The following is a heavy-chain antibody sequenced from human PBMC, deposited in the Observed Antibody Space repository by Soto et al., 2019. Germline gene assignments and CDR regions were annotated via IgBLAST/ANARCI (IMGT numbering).Heavy chain of an antibody. D-gene: IGHD3-10*01. Sequence: QVRLVQSGAEVKKPGASVKVSFKSSAYIFTNYYIHWVRQAPGQGLEWMAIINPNGGSTNCAQEFQGRITLTRDTATRTVYMDLSSLTSEDTAVYYCARGLDSGDKWGQRTLVTVSS. CDR1: AYIFTNYY. CDR2: INPNGGST. CDR3: ARGLDSGDK. V-gene: IGHV1-46*01. J-gene: IGHJ4*02.